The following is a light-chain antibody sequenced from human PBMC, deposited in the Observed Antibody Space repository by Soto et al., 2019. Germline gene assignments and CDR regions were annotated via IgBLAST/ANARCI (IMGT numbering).Light chain of an antibody. CDR3: QQYDSSPYT. J-gene: IGKJ2*01. CDR1: QSVSSSY. Sequence: EIVLTQSPGTLSLSPGERATLSCRASQSVSSSYLAWYQQKPGQAPRLLIYGASSRATGIPERFSGSGSGTDFTLTISRLEPEDFAVYYWQQYDSSPYTFGQGTKLEIK. V-gene: IGKV3-20*01. CDR2: GAS.